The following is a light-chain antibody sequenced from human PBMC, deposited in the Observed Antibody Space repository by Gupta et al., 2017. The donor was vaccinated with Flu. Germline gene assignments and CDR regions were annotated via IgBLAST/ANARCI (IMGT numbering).Light chain of an antibody. Sequence: DIVMTQSPDSLAVSLGVRATINCKSSQSVLYSPNNKNYLAWYQQKPGQPPKLLFYWASTRESGVPDRFSGSGSGTDFTLAISSLQAEDVAVYYCQQYYSTPRTFGQGTKVEIK. V-gene: IGKV4-1*01. CDR2: WAS. CDR3: QQYYSTPRT. CDR1: QSVLYSPNNKNY. J-gene: IGKJ1*01.